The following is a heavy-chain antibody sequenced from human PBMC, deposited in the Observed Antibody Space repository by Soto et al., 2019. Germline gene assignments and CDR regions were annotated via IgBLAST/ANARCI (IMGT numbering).Heavy chain of an antibody. Sequence: GGSLRLSCAASGFTFSSYAMSWVRQAPGKGLEWVSAISGSGGSTYYADSVKGRFTISRDNSKNTLYLQMNSLRAEDTAVYYYAKDPYCSSTSCSNWFDPWGQGTLVTVSS. V-gene: IGHV3-23*01. J-gene: IGHJ5*02. D-gene: IGHD2-2*01. CDR2: ISGSGGST. CDR1: GFTFSSYA. CDR3: AKDPYCSSTSCSNWFDP.